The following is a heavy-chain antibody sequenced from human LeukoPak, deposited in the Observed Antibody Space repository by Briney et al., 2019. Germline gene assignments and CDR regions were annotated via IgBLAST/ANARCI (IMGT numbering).Heavy chain of an antibody. CDR3: ARPYCSGGSCQYYFDY. D-gene: IGHD2-15*01. CDR2: ISYDGSNK. Sequence: PGRSLRLSCAASGFTFSSYAMHWVRQAPGKGLEWVAVISYDGSNKYYADSVKGRFTISRDNSKNTLYLQMNSLRAEDTAVYYCARPYCSGGSCQYYFDYWGQGTLVTVSS. J-gene: IGHJ4*02. V-gene: IGHV3-30-3*01. CDR1: GFTFSSYA.